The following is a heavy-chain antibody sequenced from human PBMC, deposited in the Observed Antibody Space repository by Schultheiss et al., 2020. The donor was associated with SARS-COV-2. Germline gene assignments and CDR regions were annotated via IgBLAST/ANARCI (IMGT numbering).Heavy chain of an antibody. J-gene: IGHJ6*02. D-gene: IGHD1-26*01. CDR2: IYYSGST. CDR3: ATWDLGYYGMDV. Sequence: SETLSLTCAVSGGSISSSNWWSWVRQPPGKGLEWIGYIYYSGSTYSNPSLKSRLTISVDTPKNQFSLKLSSVTAADTAVYYCATWDLGYYGMDVWGQGTTVTVSS. CDR1: GGSISSSNW. V-gene: IGHV4-4*02.